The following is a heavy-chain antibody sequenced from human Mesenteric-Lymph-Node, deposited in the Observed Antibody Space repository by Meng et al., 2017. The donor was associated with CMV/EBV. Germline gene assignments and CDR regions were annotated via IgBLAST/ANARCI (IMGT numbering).Heavy chain of an antibody. V-gene: IGHV4-39*07. J-gene: IGHJ3*02. CDR2: VYSSGDT. CDR3: ARQLVTRADTFDI. Sequence: SETLSLTCSVSVGSITSRPYFWGWIRQPPGKELEWIGSVYSSGDTSYNPSLTGRLTISIDTSNSQFSLRLTSVTAADTAVYFCARQLVTRADTFDIWGQGTMVTVSS. D-gene: IGHD6-6*01. CDR1: VGSITSRPYF.